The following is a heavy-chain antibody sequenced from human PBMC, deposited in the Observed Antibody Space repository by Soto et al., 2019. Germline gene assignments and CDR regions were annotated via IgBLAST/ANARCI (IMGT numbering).Heavy chain of an antibody. V-gene: IGHV3-7*01. CDR2: LKQDGSEE. J-gene: IGHJ6*02. D-gene: IGHD3-10*01. Sequence: EVQLVESGGGLVQPGGSLRLSCVDSGFTFSSYWMSGVRQAPVKGLEWVGNLKQDGSEENYVDSVKGRFTISRDNAKNSMYLQMNSLRAEDTAVYYCARIASSGRGWDVWGQGTTVVVSS. CDR3: ARIASSGRGWDV. CDR1: GFTFSSYW.